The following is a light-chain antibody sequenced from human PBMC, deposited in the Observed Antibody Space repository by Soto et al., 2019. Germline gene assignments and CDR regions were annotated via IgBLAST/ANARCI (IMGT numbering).Light chain of an antibody. V-gene: IGKV1-39*01. J-gene: IGKJ5*01. CDR3: QQSYSTPFT. Sequence: DIQMTQSPSSLSASVGDRVTISCRASPSISIYLNWYQHKPGKAPKLLIYTASRLHSGVPSRFSGSGSGTDFTLTISSLQPEDYASYYCQQSYSTPFTFGQGTRLEI. CDR1: PSISIY. CDR2: TAS.